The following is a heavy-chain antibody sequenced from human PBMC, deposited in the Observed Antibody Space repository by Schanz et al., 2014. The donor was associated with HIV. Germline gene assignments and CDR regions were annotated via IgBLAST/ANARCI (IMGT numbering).Heavy chain of an antibody. CDR3: AKVLIPMIAVPYYGMDV. CDR2: IWYDGSNK. Sequence: QVQLVESGGRVVQPGRSLRLSCAASGFTFSTYGMHWVRQAPGKGLEWVAVIWYDGSNKYYADSVKGRFTISRDNSKNTLYLQMNSLRADDTAVYYCAKVLIPMIAVPYYGMDVWGQGTTVTVSS. V-gene: IGHV3-33*06. CDR1: GFTFSTYG. D-gene: IGHD3-22*01. J-gene: IGHJ6*02.